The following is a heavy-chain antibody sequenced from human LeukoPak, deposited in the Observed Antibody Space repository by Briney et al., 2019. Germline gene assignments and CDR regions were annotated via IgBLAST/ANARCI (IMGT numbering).Heavy chain of an antibody. J-gene: IGHJ4*02. V-gene: IGHV4-59*01. CDR1: GGSISSYY. Sequence: PSETLSLTCTVSGGSISSYYWSWIRQPPGKGLEWIGYIYYSGSTNYNPSLKSRVTISVDTSKNQFSLKLSSVTAADTAVYYCARIKGVYGSGSYYSYFDYWGQGTLVTVSS. D-gene: IGHD3-10*01. CDR3: ARIKGVYGSGSYYSYFDY. CDR2: IYYSGST.